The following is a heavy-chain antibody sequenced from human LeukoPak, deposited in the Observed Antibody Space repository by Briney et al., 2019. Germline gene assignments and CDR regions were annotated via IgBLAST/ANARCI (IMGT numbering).Heavy chain of an antibody. D-gene: IGHD3-16*01. Sequence: GGSLRLSCAASGFTFSSFAMSWVRQAPGKGLEWVSTVSGDGGSTYYADSVKGRFAISRDNSKNALYLQMNSLRAEDTAVYYCAKDRYDYVWGTYDEYYFDYWGQGTLVTVSS. CDR1: GFTFSSFA. CDR2: VSGDGGST. CDR3: AKDRYDYVWGTYDEYYFDY. V-gene: IGHV3-23*01. J-gene: IGHJ4*02.